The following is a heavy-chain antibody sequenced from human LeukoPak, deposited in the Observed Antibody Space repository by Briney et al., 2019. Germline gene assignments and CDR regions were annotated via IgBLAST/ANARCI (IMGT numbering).Heavy chain of an antibody. CDR3: ARIAPAASWFDP. D-gene: IGHD2-2*01. J-gene: IGHJ5*02. CDR2: ISAYNGNT. Sequence: ASVKVSCKASGYRFTSSGITWVRQAPGQGLKWMGWISAYNGNTNYAQRLQGRVTMTTDTSTSTAYMELRSLRSDDTAVYYCARIAPAASWFDPWGQGTLVTVSS. V-gene: IGHV1-18*01. CDR1: GYRFTSSG.